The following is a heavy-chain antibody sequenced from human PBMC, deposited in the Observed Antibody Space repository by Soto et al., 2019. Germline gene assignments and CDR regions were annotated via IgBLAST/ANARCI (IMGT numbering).Heavy chain of an antibody. J-gene: IGHJ6*02. CDR3: ARDRAPDNWTETPFDYWYYGMDV. V-gene: IGHV3-21*01. CDR2: ITSSGTYI. CDR1: GFTFSTYS. D-gene: IGHD1-20*01. Sequence: EVQVVESGGGLVKPGGSLRLSCAASGFTFSTYSMTWVRQAPGKGLEWVSSITSSGTYIYYADSVKGRFTISRGNAKNSLYLQMNSLRAEDTAVYYCARDRAPDNWTETPFDYWYYGMDVWGQGTTVTVSS.